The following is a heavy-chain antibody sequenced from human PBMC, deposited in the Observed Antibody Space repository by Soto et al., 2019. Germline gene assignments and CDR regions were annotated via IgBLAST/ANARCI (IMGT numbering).Heavy chain of an antibody. D-gene: IGHD3-22*01. J-gene: IGHJ3*02. CDR2: ISSSGSSM. CDR3: ARERNYYGSRGAREAFDI. Sequence: EVQLVESGGGLVKPGGSLRLSCAASGFTFSTYSMNWVRQAPGKGLEWVSSISSSGSSMYFADSLKGRFTISRDNAKNSLYLQMNSLRAEDTAVYYCARERNYYGSRGAREAFDIWGQGTMVTVSS. CDR1: GFTFSTYS. V-gene: IGHV3-21*01.